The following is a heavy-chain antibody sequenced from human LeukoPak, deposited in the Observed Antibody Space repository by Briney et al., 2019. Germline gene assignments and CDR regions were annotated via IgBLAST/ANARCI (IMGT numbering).Heavy chain of an antibody. V-gene: IGHV3-7*03. D-gene: IGHD2-15*01. J-gene: IGHJ4*02. Sequence: GGSLRLSCAASGFTFSSYWMSWVRQAPGKGLEWVANIKQDGSEKYYVDSVKGRFTISRDNAKNSLYLQMNSLRAEDTAVYYCARDSDGGSHIVGYWGQGTLVTVSS. CDR1: GFTFSSYW. CDR2: IKQDGSEK. CDR3: ARDSDGGSHIVGY.